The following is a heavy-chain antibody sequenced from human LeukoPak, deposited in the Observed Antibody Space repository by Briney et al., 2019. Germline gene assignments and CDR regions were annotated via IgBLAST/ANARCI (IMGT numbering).Heavy chain of an antibody. CDR3: AKLGYDFWSGYGNYYYYGMDV. CDR1: GFTFSSYG. Sequence: PGGSLRLSCAASGFTFSSYGMHWVRQAPGKGLEWVAVISYDGSNKYYADSVKGRFTISRDNSKSTLYLQMNSLRAEDTAVYYCAKLGYDFWSGYGNYYYYGMDVWGQGTTVTVSS. J-gene: IGHJ6*02. V-gene: IGHV3-30*18. CDR2: ISYDGSNK. D-gene: IGHD3-3*01.